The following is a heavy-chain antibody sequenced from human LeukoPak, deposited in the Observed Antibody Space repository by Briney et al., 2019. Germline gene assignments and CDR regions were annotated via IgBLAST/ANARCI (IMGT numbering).Heavy chain of an antibody. CDR3: ARGDQNFDY. Sequence: SQTLSLTCAISGDSVSSNSATWNWIRQSPSRGLEWLGRTYYRSKWYNNYAGSLKSRISIIPDTSKNQFSLQLNSVTPEDTAVYYCARGDQNFDYWGQGTLVTVSS. CDR1: GDSVSSNSAT. V-gene: IGHV6-1*01. CDR2: TYYRSKWYN. J-gene: IGHJ4*02.